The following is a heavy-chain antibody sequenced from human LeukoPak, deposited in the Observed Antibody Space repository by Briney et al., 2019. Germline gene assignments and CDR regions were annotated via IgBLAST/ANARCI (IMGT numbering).Heavy chain of an antibody. Sequence: ASVKVSCKASGYTFTSYDINWVRHATGPGLEWMGWMNPNSGNTGYAQKFQGRVTMTRNTSITTAYMELSSLRSDDTAVYYCARGGVTMVRGGIAGWFDPWGQGTLVTVSS. CDR1: GYTFTSYD. CDR2: MNPNSGNT. J-gene: IGHJ5*02. CDR3: ARGGVTMVRGGIAGWFDP. D-gene: IGHD3-10*01. V-gene: IGHV1-8*01.